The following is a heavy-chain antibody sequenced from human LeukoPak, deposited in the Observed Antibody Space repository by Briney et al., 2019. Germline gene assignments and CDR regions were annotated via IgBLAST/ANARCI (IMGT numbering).Heavy chain of an antibody. CDR3: ARVAEAAAFDS. J-gene: IGHJ4*02. V-gene: IGHV3-23*01. CDR2: ISGSGGST. D-gene: IGHD6-13*01. Sequence: GGSLRLSCAASGFTFSSYGMSWVRQAPGKGLEWVSAISGSGGSTYYADSVKGRFTISRDNSKNTLYLQMNSLKPEDTAVYYCARVAEAAAFDSWGQGTLVTVSS. CDR1: GFTFSSYG.